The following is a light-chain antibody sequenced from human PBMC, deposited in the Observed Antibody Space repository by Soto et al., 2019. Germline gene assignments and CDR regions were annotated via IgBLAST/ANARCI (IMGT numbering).Light chain of an antibody. Sequence: EIVVTQSPGILSVSPGDRATLSCRASQSVGRNLAWYQQKPGQAPTLLIYAASNRATGLPARFSGSGAGTDFPLISSSLQSDDVAVYYCQEYSKWPLFTFGPGTRVDIK. CDR3: QEYSKWPLFT. V-gene: IGKV3-15*01. CDR1: QSVGRN. J-gene: IGKJ3*01. CDR2: AAS.